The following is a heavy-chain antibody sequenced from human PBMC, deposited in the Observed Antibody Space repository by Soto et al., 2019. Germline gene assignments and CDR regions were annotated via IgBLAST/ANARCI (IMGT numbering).Heavy chain of an antibody. V-gene: IGHV3-23*01. Sequence: GGSLRLSCAASDSTIRRYAMSWVRQAPGKGLEWVSGITGNSARIYYADSVKGRFTISRDPSKNTIFLEMNSLRAEDTAVYYCAKGFIVVVTVIRPDDAFDAWGQGTLVTVSS. CDR1: DSTIRRYA. D-gene: IGHD2-21*02. CDR3: AKGFIVVVTVIRPDDAFDA. CDR2: ITGNSARI. J-gene: IGHJ5*01.